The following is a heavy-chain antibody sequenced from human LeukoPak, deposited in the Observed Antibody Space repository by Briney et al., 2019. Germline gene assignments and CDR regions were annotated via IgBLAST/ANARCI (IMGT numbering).Heavy chain of an antibody. CDR3: ARVRDAYNYFHY. D-gene: IGHD2-2*01. V-gene: IGHV3-48*01. CDR2: ISGSGDSI. Sequence: GGSLRLSCAASGFTFSSYRMNWVRQAPGKGLEWVSYISGSGDSIYYTDSVKGRFTMSRDNAKNSLYLQMNSLRAEDTAVYYCARVRDAYNYFHYWGQGTLVTVSS. CDR1: GFTFSSYR. J-gene: IGHJ4*02.